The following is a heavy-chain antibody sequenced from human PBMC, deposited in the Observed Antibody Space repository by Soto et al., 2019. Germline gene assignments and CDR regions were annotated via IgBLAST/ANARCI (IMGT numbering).Heavy chain of an antibody. D-gene: IGHD1-26*01. CDR3: ARALVGVGATLYYYYGMDV. Sequence: ASVKVSCKASGYTFTGYYMHWVRQAPGQGLEWMGWINPNSGGTNYAQKFQGWVTMTRDTSISTAYMELSRLRSDDTAVYYCARALVGVGATLYYYYGMDVWGQGTTVTVSS. CDR2: INPNSGGT. CDR1: GYTFTGYY. J-gene: IGHJ6*02. V-gene: IGHV1-2*04.